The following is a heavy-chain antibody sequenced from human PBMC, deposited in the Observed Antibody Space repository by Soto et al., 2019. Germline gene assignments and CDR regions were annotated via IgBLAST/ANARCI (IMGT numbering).Heavy chain of an antibody. Sequence: PSETLSLTCTVSGGSISSSSYYWGWIRQPPGKGLEWIGSIYYSGSTYYNPSLKSRVTISVDTSKNQFSLKLSSVTAADTAVYYCARMVDGYNYSDYWGQGTLLNVSS. CDR2: IYYSGST. CDR1: GGSISSSSYY. J-gene: IGHJ4*02. V-gene: IGHV4-39*01. CDR3: ARMVDGYNYSDY. D-gene: IGHD5-12*01.